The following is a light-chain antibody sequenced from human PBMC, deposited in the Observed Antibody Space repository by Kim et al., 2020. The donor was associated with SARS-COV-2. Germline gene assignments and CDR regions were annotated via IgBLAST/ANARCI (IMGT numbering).Light chain of an antibody. CDR3: QQYDNLPYS. CDR2: DAS. CDR1: QDIINS. V-gene: IGKV1-33*01. J-gene: IGKJ2*03. Sequence: SAAVGEIATITCRASQDIINSLHWYQHKPGKAPKLLIYDASNLETGVPSRFSGSGSGTSFTFTITSLQPEDVATYYCQQYDNLPYSFGQGTKLEI.